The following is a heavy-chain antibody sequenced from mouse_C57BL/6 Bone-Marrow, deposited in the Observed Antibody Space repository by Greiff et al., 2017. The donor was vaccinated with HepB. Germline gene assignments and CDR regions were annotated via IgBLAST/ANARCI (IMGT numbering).Heavy chain of an antibody. D-gene: IGHD1-1*01. Sequence: EVKLMESGPGLVKPSQSLSLTCSVTGYSITSGYYWNWIRQFPGNKLEWMGYISYDGSNNYNPSLNNRISITRDTSKNQFFLKLNSVTTEDTATYYCARGYYGSAWFAYWGQGTLVTVSA. CDR3: ARGYYGSAWFAY. J-gene: IGHJ3*01. CDR2: ISYDGSN. V-gene: IGHV3-6*01. CDR1: GYSITSGYY.